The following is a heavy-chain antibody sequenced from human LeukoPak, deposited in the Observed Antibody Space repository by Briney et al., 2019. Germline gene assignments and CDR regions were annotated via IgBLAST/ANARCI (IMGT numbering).Heavy chain of an antibody. CDR1: GNYW. V-gene: IGHV3-74*01. J-gene: IGHJ4*02. Sequence: GGSLRLSCAASGNYWMHWVRQAQGKGLVWVSHINSDGSWTSYADSVKGRFTISKDNAKNTVYLQMNSLRAEDTAVYYCVSFHETYWGRGTLVTVSS. CDR3: VSFHETY. CDR2: INSDGSWT.